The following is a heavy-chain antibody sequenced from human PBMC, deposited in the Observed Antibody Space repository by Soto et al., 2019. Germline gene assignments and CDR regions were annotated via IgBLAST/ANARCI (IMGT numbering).Heavy chain of an antibody. Sequence: QVQLVESGGGVVQPGRSLRLSCAASGFTVSSYAMHWVRQAPGKGLEWVAVISYDGSNKYYADSVKGRFTISRDNSQNTVYLHMNSLRAEDTAVYYCARDDRSSWCYWGQRTLVTVSS. CDR1: GFTVSSYA. V-gene: IGHV3-30-3*01. D-gene: IGHD6-13*01. CDR2: ISYDGSNK. CDR3: ARDDRSSWCY. J-gene: IGHJ4*02.